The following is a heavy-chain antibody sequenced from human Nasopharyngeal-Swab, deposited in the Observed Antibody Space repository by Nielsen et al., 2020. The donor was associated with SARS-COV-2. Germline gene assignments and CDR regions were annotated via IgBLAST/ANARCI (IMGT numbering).Heavy chain of an antibody. J-gene: IGHJ6*03. CDR1: GFTFSDYY. V-gene: IGHV3-11*01. CDR3: ARSNPVYGSGSYAPGYYMDV. CDR2: ISSSGSTI. Sequence: GGSLRLSCAASGFTFSDYYMSWIRQAPGKGLEWVSYISSSGSTIYYADSVKGRFTNSRDNAKNSLYLHMNSLRVEDTAVYYCARSNPVYGSGSYAPGYYMDVWGKGTTVTVSS. D-gene: IGHD3-10*01.